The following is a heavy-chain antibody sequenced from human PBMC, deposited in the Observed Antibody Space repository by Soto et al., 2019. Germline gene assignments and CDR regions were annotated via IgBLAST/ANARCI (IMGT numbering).Heavy chain of an antibody. J-gene: IGHJ6*02. CDR1: GGFVNSDTHS. CDR2: IYSGGST. V-gene: IGHV4-61*01. D-gene: IGHD2-2*01. Sequence: SETLSLTCTVSGGFVNSDTHSWSWIRQTPGKRLEWIGFIYSGGSTKNPSLRSRVTMSVDTSKNQFSLKLRSVIVADAAVYHCARFVRSCSATTCSTRADVWGQGMTVTVSS. CDR3: ARFVRSCSATTCSTRADV.